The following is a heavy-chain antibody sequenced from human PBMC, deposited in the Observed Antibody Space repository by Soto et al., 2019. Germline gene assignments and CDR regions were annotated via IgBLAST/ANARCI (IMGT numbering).Heavy chain of an antibody. CDR2: INHSGST. V-gene: IGHV4-34*01. CDR1: GGSFSGYY. Sequence: SETLSLTCAVYGGSFSGYYWSWIRQPPGKGLEWIGEINHSGSTNYNPSLKSRVTISVDTSKNQFSLKLSSVTAADTAVYYCARETVGSGSYYDYYYYGMDVWGQGTTVTVSS. D-gene: IGHD3-10*01. CDR3: ARETVGSGSYYDYYYYGMDV. J-gene: IGHJ6*02.